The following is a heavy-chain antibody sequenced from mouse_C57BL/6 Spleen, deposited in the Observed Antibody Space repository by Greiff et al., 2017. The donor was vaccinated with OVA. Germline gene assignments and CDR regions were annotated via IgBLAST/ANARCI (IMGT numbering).Heavy chain of an antibody. D-gene: IGHD1-1*01. CDR2: ISSGSSTI. CDR1: GFTFSDYG. Sequence: EVQLVESGGGLVKPGGSLKLSCAASGFTFSDYGMHWVRQAPEKGLEWVAYISSGSSTIYYADTVKGRFTISRDNAKNTLFLQMTSLRSEDTAMYYCARGDYYGSRESFDYWGQGTTLTVSS. V-gene: IGHV5-17*01. CDR3: ARGDYYGSRESFDY. J-gene: IGHJ2*01.